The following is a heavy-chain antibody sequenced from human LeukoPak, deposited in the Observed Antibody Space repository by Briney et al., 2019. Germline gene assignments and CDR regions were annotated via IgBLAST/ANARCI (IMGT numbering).Heavy chain of an antibody. Sequence: SVKVSCKASGGTFSSYAISWVRQAPGQGLEWMGGIIPIFGTANYAQKFQGRVTITADESTSTAYMELSSLRSEDTAVYYCASRPLDSSGYYFGAPYYDYWGQGTLVTVSS. J-gene: IGHJ4*02. D-gene: IGHD3-22*01. V-gene: IGHV1-69*13. CDR3: ASRPLDSSGYYFGAPYYDY. CDR2: IIPIFGTA. CDR1: GGTFSSYA.